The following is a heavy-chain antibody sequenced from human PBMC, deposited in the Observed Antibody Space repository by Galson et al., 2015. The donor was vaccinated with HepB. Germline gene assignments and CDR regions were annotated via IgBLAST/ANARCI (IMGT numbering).Heavy chain of an antibody. CDR3: ARVVAYYYGSGDSSPFDY. J-gene: IGHJ4*02. Sequence: SVKVSCKASGYTFTSYGISWVRQAPGQGLEWMGWISAYNGNTNYAQKLQGRVTMTTDTSTSTAYMELRSLRSDDTAVYYCARVVAYYYGSGDSSPFDYWGQGTLVTVSS. CDR2: ISAYNGNT. V-gene: IGHV1-18*01. D-gene: IGHD3-10*01. CDR1: GYTFTSYG.